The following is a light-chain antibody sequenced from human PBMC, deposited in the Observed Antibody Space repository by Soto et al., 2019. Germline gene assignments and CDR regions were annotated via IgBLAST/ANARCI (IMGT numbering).Light chain of an antibody. CDR2: AAS. V-gene: IGKV3-20*01. Sequence: EIVMTQSPATVSVSPGERATLSCRASQSVSNDLVWHQQKPGQAPRLLIYAASRRATGIPDRFSGSGSGTDFTLTISRLEPEDFAVYYCQQYGSSPWTFGQGTKVDIK. J-gene: IGKJ1*01. CDR3: QQYGSSPWT. CDR1: QSVSND.